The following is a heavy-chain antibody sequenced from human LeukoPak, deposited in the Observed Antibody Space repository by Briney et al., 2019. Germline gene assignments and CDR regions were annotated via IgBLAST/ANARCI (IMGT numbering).Heavy chain of an antibody. CDR3: AKVGSPRGFDY. J-gene: IGHJ4*02. Sequence: PGGSLRLSCAASGFSFSSNSMSGVRQAPGEGLEWVSAISGRGGSTYYADSVKGRFTISRDNSKNTLYLQMNSLRAEDTAVYYCAKVGSPRGFDYWGQGTQVTVSS. D-gene: IGHD3-16*01. V-gene: IGHV3-23*01. CDR1: GFSFSSNS. CDR2: ISGRGGST.